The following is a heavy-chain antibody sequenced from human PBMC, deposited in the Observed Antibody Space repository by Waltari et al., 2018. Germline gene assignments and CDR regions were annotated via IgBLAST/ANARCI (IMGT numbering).Heavy chain of an antibody. CDR2: LLNTGRT. J-gene: IGHJ4*02. CDR1: GDFPSDDH. CDR3: ARLPTKYYDSIGWGFFDQ. Sequence: HVQLQESGPGLVKPSETLSLTCTVSGDFPSDDHLTWIRQVPGKGLEWIAYLLNTGRTKCTPSLESRVTVSAVTSKKQFSLRLTSVTAADTAVYYCARLPTKYYDSIGWGFFDQWGQGILVTVSS. D-gene: IGHD3-22*01. V-gene: IGHV4-59*08.